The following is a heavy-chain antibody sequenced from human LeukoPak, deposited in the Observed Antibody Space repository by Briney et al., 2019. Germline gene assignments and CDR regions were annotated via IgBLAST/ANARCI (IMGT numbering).Heavy chain of an antibody. CDR3: ARDTAGIDC. CDR2: IKQDGNEK. V-gene: IGHV3-7*03. Sequence: PGGSLRLSCAASGFFFSDSAMAWVRQAPGKGLEWVANIKQDGNEKCYVDSVKGRFTISRDNAKNSLYLQMNSLRAEDTAVYYCARDTAGIDCWGQGTLVTVSS. J-gene: IGHJ4*02. D-gene: IGHD6-19*01. CDR1: GFFFSDSA.